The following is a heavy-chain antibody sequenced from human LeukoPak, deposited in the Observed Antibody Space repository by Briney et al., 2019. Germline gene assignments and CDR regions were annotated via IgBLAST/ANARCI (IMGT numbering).Heavy chain of an antibody. D-gene: IGHD3-22*01. J-gene: IGHJ4*02. V-gene: IGHV3-13*01. CDR3: AKDRAYYSDSSGYYLVRAYDY. CDR1: GFTFSSYD. Sequence: GGSLRLSCAASGFTFSSYDIHWVRQATGKGLEWVSGIGTAGEIYYPGSVKGRFTISRENAKNSLYLQMNSLRAEDTAVYYCAKDRAYYSDSSGYYLVRAYDYWGQGTLVTVSS. CDR2: IGTAGEI.